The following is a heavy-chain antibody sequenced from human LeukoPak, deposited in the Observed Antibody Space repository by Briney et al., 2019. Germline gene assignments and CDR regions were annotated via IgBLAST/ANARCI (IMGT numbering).Heavy chain of an antibody. J-gene: IGHJ4*02. CDR2: IYSDLRT. V-gene: IGHV3-53*01. D-gene: IGHD6-13*01. Sequence: GGSLRLSCAASGFTFSSYSMNWVRQAPGKGLEWVSVIYSDLRTYYTDSVKGRFTISRDISKNTLYLQMNSLRAEDTAVYYCARGQDSSSSPFDYWGQGTLVTVSS. CDR3: ARGQDSSSSPFDY. CDR1: GFTFSSYS.